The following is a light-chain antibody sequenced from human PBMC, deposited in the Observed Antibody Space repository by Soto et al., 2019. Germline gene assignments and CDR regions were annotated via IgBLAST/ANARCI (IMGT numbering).Light chain of an antibody. CDR2: DAF. J-gene: IGKJ4*01. CDR3: QQRSSWPLT. CDR1: QSVSSY. V-gene: IGKV3-11*01. Sequence: EIVLTQSPATLSLSPGERATLSCRASQSVSSYLGWYQQKPGQAPRLLIYDAFNRATGLPARFSGSGSGTDFTLTISNLEPEDFAVYYCQQRSSWPLTFGGGTKVEIK.